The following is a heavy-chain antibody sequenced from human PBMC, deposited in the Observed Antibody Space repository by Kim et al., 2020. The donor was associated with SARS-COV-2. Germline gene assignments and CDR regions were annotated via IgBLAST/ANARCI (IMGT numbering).Heavy chain of an antibody. CDR1: GYSFTGFF. CDR2: INSDTGDT. J-gene: IGHJ1*01. V-gene: IGHV1-2*02. D-gene: IGHD1-26*01. Sequence: ASVKVSCKASGYSFTGFFMHWVRQAPGQRPEWMGLINSDTGDTSYAQKFQGRVTMTRDTSITTAYMELARLTSDDTAVYFCAREVGDTKWVVPNHLEHWG. CDR3: AREVGDTKWVVPNHLEH.